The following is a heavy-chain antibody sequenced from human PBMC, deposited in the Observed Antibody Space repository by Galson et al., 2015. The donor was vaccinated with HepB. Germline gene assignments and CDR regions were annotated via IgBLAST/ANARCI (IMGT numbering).Heavy chain of an antibody. CDR2: ISNSGFT. V-gene: IGHV4-31*03. Sequence: TLSLTCTVSGGSVSSSGNFWHWFRQHPGKDLEWIGYISNSGFTNQNPSLKSRITISVDTSKSQFSLDLTSVTAADTAVYYCARAPYRGNFGYFDLWGRGTLVTVSS. J-gene: IGHJ2*01. CDR3: ARAPYRGNFGYFDL. D-gene: IGHD1-7*01. CDR1: GGSVSSSGNF.